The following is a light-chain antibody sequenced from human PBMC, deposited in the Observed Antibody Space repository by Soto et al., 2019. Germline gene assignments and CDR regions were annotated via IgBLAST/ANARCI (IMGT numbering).Light chain of an antibody. Sequence: DIQMTQSPSSLSASVGDRVTITCRASQSITNYLNWYQQKPGKAPKLLIYAASSLQSGVPSRFSGSESGTXXXLXXXXLQPXDFAXXXXXQSYSTPWTFGQGTKVEIK. J-gene: IGKJ1*01. V-gene: IGKV1-39*01. CDR3: XQSYSTPWT. CDR1: QSITNY. CDR2: AAS.